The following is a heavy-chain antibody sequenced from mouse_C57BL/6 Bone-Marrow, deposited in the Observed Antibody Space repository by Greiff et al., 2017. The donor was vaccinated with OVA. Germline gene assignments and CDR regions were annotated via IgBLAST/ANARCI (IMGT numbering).Heavy chain of an antibody. CDR3: ARAARLPFDY. V-gene: IGHV5-4*01. D-gene: IGHD5-5*01. Sequence: EVQGVESGGGLVKPGGSLKLSCAASGFTFSSYAMSWVRQTPEKRLEWVATISDGGSYTYYPDNVKGRFTISRDNAKNNLYLQMSHLKSEDTAMYYCARAARLPFDYWGQGTTLTVSS. CDR1: GFTFSSYA. CDR2: ISDGGSYT. J-gene: IGHJ2*01.